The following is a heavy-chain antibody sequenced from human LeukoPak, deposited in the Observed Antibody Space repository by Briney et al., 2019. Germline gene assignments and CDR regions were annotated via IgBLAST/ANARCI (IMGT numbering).Heavy chain of an antibody. CDR1: GFTFSRYA. CDR2: TSFDGSGQ. J-gene: IGHJ6*02. D-gene: IGHD4-17*01. Sequence: PGRSLRLSCAASGFTFSRYALHWVRQTPGKGLEWVALTSFDGSGQYYADFVKGRFTISRDNSKNTLYLQMNSLRPEDTAVYYCAREDDYGGDYGMDVWGQGTTVTVSS. V-gene: IGHV3-30-3*01. CDR3: AREDDYGGDYGMDV.